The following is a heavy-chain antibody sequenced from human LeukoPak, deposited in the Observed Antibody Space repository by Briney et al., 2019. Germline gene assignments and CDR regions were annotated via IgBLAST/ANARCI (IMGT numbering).Heavy chain of an antibody. V-gene: IGHV4-61*02. J-gene: IGHJ5*02. D-gene: IGHD4-17*01. CDR1: GGSISSGSYY. CDR3: ARGNYGDYAT. CDR2: IYTSGST. Sequence: SQTQSLTCTVSGGSISSGSYYWSWIRRPAGKGLEWIGRIYTSGSTNYNPSLKSRVTISVDTSKNQFSLKLSSVTAADTAVYYCARGNYGDYATWGQGTLVTVSS.